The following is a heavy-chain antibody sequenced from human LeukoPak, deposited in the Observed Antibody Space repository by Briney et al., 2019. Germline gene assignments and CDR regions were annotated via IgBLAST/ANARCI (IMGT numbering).Heavy chain of an antibody. V-gene: IGHV1-69-2*01. Sequence: GASVKISCKVSGYTFTDYYMHWVQQAPGKGLEWMGLVDPEDGETIYAEKFQGRVTITADTSTDTAYMELSSLRSEDTAVYYCATGPLAGAFDIWGQGTMATVSS. CDR1: GYTFTDYY. CDR2: VDPEDGET. J-gene: IGHJ3*02. CDR3: ATGPLAGAFDI.